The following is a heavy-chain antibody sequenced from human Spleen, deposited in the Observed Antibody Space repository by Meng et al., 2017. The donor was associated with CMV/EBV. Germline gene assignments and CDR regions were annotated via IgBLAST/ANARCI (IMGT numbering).Heavy chain of an antibody. J-gene: IGHJ6*02. V-gene: IGHV3-30-3*01. Sequence: GGSLRLSCAASGFTFSSYAMHWVRQAPGKGLEWVAVISYDGSNKYYADSVKGRFTISRDNSKNTLYLQMNSLRAEDTALYLCARERNHALDVWGQGTTVTVSS. CDR1: GFTFSSYA. D-gene: IGHD1-14*01. CDR3: ARERNHALDV. CDR2: ISYDGSNK.